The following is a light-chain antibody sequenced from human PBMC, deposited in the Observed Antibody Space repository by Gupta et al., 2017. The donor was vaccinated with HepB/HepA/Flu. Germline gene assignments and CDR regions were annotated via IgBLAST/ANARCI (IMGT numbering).Light chain of an antibody. J-gene: IGLJ2*01. Sequence: QPALTQPASVSGSPGQSIIISCTGTSSDIGAYNHVAWYQHDPGKAPKLMIYDVTNRPSGVAARFSGSKSGNTASLTISELQSEDETDYYCSSLTTSSTLVFGGGTKVTVL. CDR3: SSLTTSSTLV. CDR1: SSDIGAYNH. V-gene: IGLV2-14*03. CDR2: DVT.